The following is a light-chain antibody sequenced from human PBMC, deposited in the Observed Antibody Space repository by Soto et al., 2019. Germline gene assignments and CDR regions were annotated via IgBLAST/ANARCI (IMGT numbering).Light chain of an antibody. CDR3: QQFGAGSPWT. CDR1: QSISTW. J-gene: IGKJ1*01. CDR2: KAS. V-gene: IGKV1-5*03. Sequence: DIQVTQSPSTLSASVGDRVTITCRASQSISTWLAWFQQKPGRAPKVLISKASTLESGVPSRFXGDGSGTEFTLTISSLQTDDLATYYCQQFGAGSPWTVGQGTKVELK.